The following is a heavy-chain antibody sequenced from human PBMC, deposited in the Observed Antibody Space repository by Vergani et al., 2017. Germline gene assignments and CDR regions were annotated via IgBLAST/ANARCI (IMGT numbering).Heavy chain of an antibody. Sequence: EVQLLQSGGGVIQPGGSVRLSCAASGFTFSACPMTWVRQAPGKGLEWVSAISARYPSTYYADSVKGRFTISRDNSKNTLYLQMNSLRAEDTAVYYCAKDLTGSGSYYMGDYFDYWGQGTLVTVSS. J-gene: IGHJ4*02. CDR3: AKDLTGSGSYYMGDYFDY. CDR2: ISARYPST. CDR1: GFTFSACP. V-gene: IGHV3-23*01. D-gene: IGHD3-10*01.